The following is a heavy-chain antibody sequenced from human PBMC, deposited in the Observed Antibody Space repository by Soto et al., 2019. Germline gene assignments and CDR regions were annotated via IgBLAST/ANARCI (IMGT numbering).Heavy chain of an antibody. D-gene: IGHD3-10*01. CDR3: ARGEVFVDY. CDR1: GYTFTSYG. J-gene: IGHJ4*02. V-gene: IGHV1-18*01. CDR2: ISSYNGNT. Sequence: QVQLVPSGAEVKKPGASVTVSCKASGYTFTSYGITWVRQAPGQGLEGMGWISSYNGNTNSAQKLQGRVTMTTDASTRTAYMELRSPSSDDTAGDYFARGEVFVDYWGPGTVVSVSS.